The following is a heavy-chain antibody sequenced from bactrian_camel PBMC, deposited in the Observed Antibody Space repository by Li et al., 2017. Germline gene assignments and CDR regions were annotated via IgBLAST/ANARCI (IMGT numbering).Heavy chain of an antibody. J-gene: IGHJ4*01. D-gene: IGHD6*01. Sequence: VQLVESGGGLVQSGMSVRLSCGASGFTFTTFYITWVRQAPGKQRESVAAIERDGSTTYAESAKGRFTISKDNTENTLYLQMDNLRPDDTAMYYCAEGRGSRGEHCYSLNYWGQGTQVTV. V-gene: IGHV3S10*01. CDR1: GFTFTTFY. CDR3: AEGRGSRGEHCYSLNY. CDR2: IERDGST.